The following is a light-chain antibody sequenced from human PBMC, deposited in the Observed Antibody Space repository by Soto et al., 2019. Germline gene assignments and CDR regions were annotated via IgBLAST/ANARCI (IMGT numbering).Light chain of an antibody. CDR2: VAS. CDR3: QQYNVWPLT. J-gene: IGKJ4*01. V-gene: IGKV3-15*01. CDR1: QSVSSY. Sequence: EIVMTQSPATLSVSPGERATLSCRASQSVSSYLAWYQQKPGQTPKLLIYVASTRATGIPARFSGSGSGTEFTLTISSLQSEDFAVYYCQQYNVWPLTFGGGTKVEFK.